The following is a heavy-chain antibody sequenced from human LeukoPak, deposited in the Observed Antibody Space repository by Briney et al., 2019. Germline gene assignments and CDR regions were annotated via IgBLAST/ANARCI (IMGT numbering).Heavy chain of an antibody. CDR1: GGSISTYY. V-gene: IGHV4-59*08. Sequence: PSETLSLTCTVSGGSISTYYWNWIRQPPGKGLEWIGYIHYSGSTNYNPSLKSRVTISEDRSKKQISLKLSSVTAADTAVYYCAGSGSGTYEYWGQGTLVTVSS. J-gene: IGHJ4*02. CDR3: AGSGSGTYEY. CDR2: IHYSGST. D-gene: IGHD3-10*01.